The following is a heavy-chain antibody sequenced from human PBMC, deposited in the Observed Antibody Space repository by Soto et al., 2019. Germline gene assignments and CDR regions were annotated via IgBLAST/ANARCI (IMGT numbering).Heavy chain of an antibody. CDR3: ARGYCGGGGCYLRRDAIDV. CDR2: INPSSSHI. V-gene: IGHV3-21*01. Sequence: EVQLVESGGGLVMPGGSLRLSCAASGFTFSTYHMNWVRQAPGKGLEWVSSINPSSSHIYYADSERGRFTISRDNSKNSMDLQMNRLRTEDAAVYYCARGYCGGGGCYLRRDAIDVWGQGTMVTVSS. D-gene: IGHD2-15*01. CDR1: GFTFSTYH. J-gene: IGHJ3*01.